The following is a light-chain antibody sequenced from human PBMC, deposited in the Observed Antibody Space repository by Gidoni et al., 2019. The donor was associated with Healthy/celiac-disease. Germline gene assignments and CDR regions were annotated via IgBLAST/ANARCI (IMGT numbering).Light chain of an antibody. V-gene: IGKV1-39*01. CDR2: AAS. CDR1: QSISSY. J-gene: IGKJ2*01. Sequence: DIQMTQSPSSLSASVGDRVTITCRASQSISSYLNWYQQKPRKAPKLLIYAASSLQSGVPSRFSGSGSGTDFTLTISSLQPEDFATYYCQQSYSTPPYTFGQXTKLEIK. CDR3: QQSYSTPPYT.